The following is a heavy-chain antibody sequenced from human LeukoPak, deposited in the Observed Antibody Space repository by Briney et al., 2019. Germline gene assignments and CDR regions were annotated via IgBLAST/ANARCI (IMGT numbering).Heavy chain of an antibody. V-gene: IGHV3-11*04. CDR2: ISSSGSTI. D-gene: IGHD4-17*01. J-gene: IGHJ6*03. Sequence: GGSLRLSCAASGFTFSDYFMSWIRQAPGKGLEWVSYISSSGSTIYYADSVKGRFTISRDNAKNSLYLQMNSLRAEDTAVYYCARDVTSYYYYYMDVWGKGTTVTVSS. CDR3: ARDVTSYYYYYMDV. CDR1: GFTFSDYF.